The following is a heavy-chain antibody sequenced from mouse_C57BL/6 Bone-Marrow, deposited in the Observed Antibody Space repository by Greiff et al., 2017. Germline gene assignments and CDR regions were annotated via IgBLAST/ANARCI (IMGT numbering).Heavy chain of an antibody. V-gene: IGHV1-50*01. Sequence: QVQLQQPGAELVKPGASVKLSCKASGYTFTSYWMQWVKQRPGQGLEWIGEIDPSDSYTNYNQKFKGKATLTVDTSSSTAYRQLSSLTSEDSAVYYCARHGEAFAYWGQGTLVTVSA. CDR2: IDPSDSYT. J-gene: IGHJ3*01. CDR1: GYTFTSYW. CDR3: ARHGEAFAY.